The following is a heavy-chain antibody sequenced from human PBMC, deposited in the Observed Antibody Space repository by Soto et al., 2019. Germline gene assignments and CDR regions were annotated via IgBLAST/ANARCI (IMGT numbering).Heavy chain of an antibody. V-gene: IGHV1-3*01. CDR3: ARGGSYRPDY. Sequence: ASVKVSCKASGNTFRNYAIHWVRQAPGQSLEWMGWIQGGNGNTKYSQKFQGRVTMTRDTSTSTVYMELSSLRSEDTAVYYCARGGSYRPDYWGQGTLVTVSS. CDR1: GNTFRNYA. D-gene: IGHD3-16*02. CDR2: IQGGNGNT. J-gene: IGHJ4*02.